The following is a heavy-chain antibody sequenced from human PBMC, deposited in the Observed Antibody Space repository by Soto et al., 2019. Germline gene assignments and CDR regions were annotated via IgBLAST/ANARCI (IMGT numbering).Heavy chain of an antibody. Sequence: PSETLSLTCTVSGGSISSSSYYWGWIHQPPGKGPEWIGSIYYSGSTYYNPSLKSRVTISVDTSKNQFSLKLSSVTAADTAVYYCARHDYYDSSADYWGQGTLVTVS. CDR3: ARHDYYDSSADY. CDR1: GGSISSSSYY. D-gene: IGHD3-22*01. J-gene: IGHJ4*02. CDR2: IYYSGST. V-gene: IGHV4-39*01.